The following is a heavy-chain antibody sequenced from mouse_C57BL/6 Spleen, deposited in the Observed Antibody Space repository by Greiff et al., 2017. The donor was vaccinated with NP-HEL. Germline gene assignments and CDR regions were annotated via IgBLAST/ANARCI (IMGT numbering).Heavy chain of an antibody. CDR1: GYTFTSYW. V-gene: IGHV1-52*01. CDR2: IDPSDSET. Sequence: VQLQQPGAELVRPGSSVKLSCKASGYTFTSYWMHWVKQRPIQGLEWIGNIDPSDSETHSNQKFKDKATLTVDKSSRTAYMQLSSLTSEDSAVYYCARSGTVVGGVDYWGQGTSVTVSS. D-gene: IGHD1-1*01. J-gene: IGHJ4*01. CDR3: ARSGTVVGGVDY.